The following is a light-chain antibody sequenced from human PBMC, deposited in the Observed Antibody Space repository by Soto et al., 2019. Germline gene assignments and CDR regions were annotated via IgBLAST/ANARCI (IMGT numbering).Light chain of an antibody. J-gene: IGKJ1*01. V-gene: IGKV3-20*01. CDR2: AAS. Sequence: EIVLTQSPGTLSLSPGERATLSCRASQSVTNNYLAWYQQNPGQAPRLLIYAASNRATGIADRFSGSGSGTDFTLTISRLEPEDFAVYYCQQYGSSPWTFGQGTKVEIK. CDR1: QSVTNNY. CDR3: QQYGSSPWT.